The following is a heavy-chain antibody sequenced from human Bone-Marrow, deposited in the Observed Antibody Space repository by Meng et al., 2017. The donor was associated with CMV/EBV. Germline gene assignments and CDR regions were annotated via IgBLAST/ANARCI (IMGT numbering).Heavy chain of an antibody. CDR3: ARTFNWNYDAFDI. CDR2: INHSGST. D-gene: IGHD1-7*01. Sequence: SETLSLTCAVYGGSLSGYYYWSWIRQPPGKGLEWIGEINHSGSTNYNPSLKSRVTISVDTSKNQFSLKLSSVTAADTAVYYCARTFNWNYDAFDIWGQGTMVTVSS. CDR1: GGSLSGYYY. V-gene: IGHV4-34*01. J-gene: IGHJ3*02.